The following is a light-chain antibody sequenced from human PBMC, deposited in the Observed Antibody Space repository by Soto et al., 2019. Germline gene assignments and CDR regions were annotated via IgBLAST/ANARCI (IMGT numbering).Light chain of an antibody. V-gene: IGKV3-15*01. CDR2: GAS. J-gene: IGKJ1*01. CDR1: QSVSNN. Sequence: EIVMTQSPDTLSVSPGERATLSCRASQSVSNNLAWYQQKPGQTTRLLMYGASTRATGIPARFRGSGSGTEFTFTISSLQSEDFAVYYCQQYNNWPRTFGQGTKVDIK. CDR3: QQYNNWPRT.